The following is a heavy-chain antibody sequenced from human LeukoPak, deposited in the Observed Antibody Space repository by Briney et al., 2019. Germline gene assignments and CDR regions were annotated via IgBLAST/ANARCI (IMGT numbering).Heavy chain of an antibody. CDR1: GFTFRSHA. CDR2: IYENGGTT. D-gene: IGHD3-16*01. CDR3: ANHYDYVWGSDGN. V-gene: IGHV3-23*01. Sequence: GGSLRLSCVGSGFTFRSHAMSWVRQAPEKGLEFVSGIYENGGTTYYADSVKGRFSISRDNSKNTLYLQMNSLRAEDTAVYYCANHYDYVWGSDGNWGQGTLVTVSS. J-gene: IGHJ4*02.